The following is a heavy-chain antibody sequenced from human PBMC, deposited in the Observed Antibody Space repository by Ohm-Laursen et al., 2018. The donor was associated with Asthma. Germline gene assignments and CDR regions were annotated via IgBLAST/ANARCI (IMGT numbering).Heavy chain of an antibody. D-gene: IGHD2-21*02. V-gene: IGHV3-7*01. Sequence: SLRLSCTASGFTFSSYGMHWVRQAPGKGLEWVANIKHDGSEKYYVDSVKGRFTISRDNSKNTLYMQMNSLRAEDTAVYYCARRDFSGGDPSAAFDIWGQGTMVTVSS. CDR1: GFTFSSYG. J-gene: IGHJ3*02. CDR3: ARRDFSGGDPSAAFDI. CDR2: IKHDGSEK.